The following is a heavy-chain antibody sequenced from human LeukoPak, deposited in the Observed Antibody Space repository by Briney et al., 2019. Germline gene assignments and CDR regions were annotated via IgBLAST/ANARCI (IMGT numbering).Heavy chain of an antibody. J-gene: IGHJ4*02. D-gene: IGHD1-26*01. CDR2: ISYDGSNK. CDR1: GFSFSSHA. V-gene: IGHV3-30*18. Sequence: GGSLSLSCPASGFSFSSHAMHGVRQAPGKGLEWVAVISYDGSNKYYADSVKGRFTISRDNSKNTLYLQMNSLRAEDTAVYYCAKRAYSGSHKYFDYWGQGTLVTVSS. CDR3: AKRAYSGSHKYFDY.